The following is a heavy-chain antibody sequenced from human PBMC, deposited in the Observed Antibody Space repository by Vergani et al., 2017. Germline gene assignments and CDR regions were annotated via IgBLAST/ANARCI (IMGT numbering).Heavy chain of an antibody. D-gene: IGHD6-13*01. CDR1: GGSISSYY. Sequence: QVQLQESGPGLVKPSETLSLTCTVSGGSISSYYWSWIRQPPGKGLEWIGYIYYSGSTNYKPSLKSRVTISVDTSKNQFSLKLSSVTAADTAVYYCARASSSSWLFDYWGQGTLVTVSS. CDR3: ARASSSSWLFDY. J-gene: IGHJ4*02. V-gene: IGHV4-59*01. CDR2: IYYSGST.